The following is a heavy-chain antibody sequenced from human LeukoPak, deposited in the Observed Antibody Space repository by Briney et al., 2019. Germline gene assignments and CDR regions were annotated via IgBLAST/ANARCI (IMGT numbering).Heavy chain of an antibody. J-gene: IGHJ5*02. D-gene: IGHD5-18*01. Sequence: PSETLSLTCTVSGGSISSYYWSWIRQPPGKGLEWIGYIYYSGSTNYNPSLKSRVTISVDTSKNQFSLKLSSVTAADTAVYYCARVRGYSYDWFDPWAREPWSPSPQ. V-gene: IGHV4-59*01. CDR1: GGSISSYY. CDR2: IYYSGST. CDR3: ARVRGYSYDWFDP.